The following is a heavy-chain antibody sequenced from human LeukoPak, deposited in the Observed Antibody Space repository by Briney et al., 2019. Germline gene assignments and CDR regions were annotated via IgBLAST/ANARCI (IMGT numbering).Heavy chain of an antibody. CDR2: IIPIFGTA. Sequence: SVKVSCKASGGTFSSYAISWVRQAPGQGLEWMGGIIPIFGTANYAQKFQGRVTITADESTSTAYMELSSLMSDDTAVYYCARAVRNQLLSDYWGQGTLVTVSS. CDR1: GGTFSSYA. V-gene: IGHV1-69*13. J-gene: IGHJ4*02. CDR3: ARAVRNQLLSDY. D-gene: IGHD2-2*01.